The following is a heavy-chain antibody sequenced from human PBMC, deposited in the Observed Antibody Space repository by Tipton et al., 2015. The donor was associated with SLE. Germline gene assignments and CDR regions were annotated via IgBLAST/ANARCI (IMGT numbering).Heavy chain of an antibody. D-gene: IGHD2-21*01. CDR1: ADSFTHYH. J-gene: IGHJ4*02. CDR2: VYFDGST. V-gene: IGHV4-59*08. Sequence: LRLSCTVSADSFTHYHWSWIRQSPGKGLEWIGYVYFDGSTNYNPSLKSRVTMSVDTSKNQFSLKLSSVTAADTAVYYCARHPKRESGSQFLFDYWGQGTLVTVSS. CDR3: ARHPKRESGSQFLFDY.